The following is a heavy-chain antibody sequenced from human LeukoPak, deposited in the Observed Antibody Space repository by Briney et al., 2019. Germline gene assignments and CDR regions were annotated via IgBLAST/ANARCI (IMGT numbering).Heavy chain of an antibody. D-gene: IGHD2-15*01. V-gene: IGHV4-39*07. CDR3: ARAYCSGGSCYSSRGMFDP. CDR1: GGSISTSSYY. Sequence: PSETLSLTCTVSGGSISTSSYYWGWVRQPPVKGLEWIGNIFYSGSTYYSPSLKSRVTISLDTSRNQFSLKLNSVTAADTAVYYCARAYCSGGSCYSSRGMFDPWGHGTLATVSS. J-gene: IGHJ5*02. CDR2: IFYSGST.